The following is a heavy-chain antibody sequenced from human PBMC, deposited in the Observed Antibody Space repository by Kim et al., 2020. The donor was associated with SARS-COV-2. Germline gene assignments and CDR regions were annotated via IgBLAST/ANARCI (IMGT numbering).Heavy chain of an antibody. V-gene: IGHV4-38-2*02. CDR2: IYHSGST. D-gene: IGHD3-3*01. Sequence: SETLSLTCTVSGYYFSSGYYWGWLRQPPGKGLEWIGSIYHSGSTYYNPSLKRRVTISVDTSKNQFSQKLSSVTAADTAVYYCATIWSGYNPLYYYYGMDVWGQGAPGTASS. CDR3: ATIWSGYNPLYYYYGMDV. J-gene: IGHJ6*02. CDR1: GYYFSSGYY.